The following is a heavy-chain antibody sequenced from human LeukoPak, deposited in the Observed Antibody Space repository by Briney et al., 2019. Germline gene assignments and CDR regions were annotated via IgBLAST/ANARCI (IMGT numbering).Heavy chain of an antibody. CDR1: GFTFSSYA. Sequence: GGSLRLSCAASGFTFSSYAMHWVRQAPGKGLEWVAVISYDGSNKYYADSVKGRFTISRDNSKDTLFLQMHSLRPGDTAVYYCVREDTPATATYWGQGTLVTISS. J-gene: IGHJ4*02. D-gene: IGHD2-15*01. CDR2: ISYDGSNK. CDR3: VREDTPATATY. V-gene: IGHV3-30-3*01.